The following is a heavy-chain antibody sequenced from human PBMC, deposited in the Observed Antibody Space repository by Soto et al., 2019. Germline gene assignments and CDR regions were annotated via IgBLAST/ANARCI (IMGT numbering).Heavy chain of an antibody. J-gene: IGHJ4*02. CDR2: IYSGGDT. CDR3: AKDLGRLVAPADTNY. CDR1: GFTFSSSY. Sequence: GGSLRLSCAASGFTFSSSYMNWVRQAPGKGLEWVSVIYSGGDTYYADSVRGRFSTSRDNSKNTLYLQMNNLRGEDMAVYYCAKDLGRLVAPADTNYWGQGTLVTVSS. D-gene: IGHD6-13*01. V-gene: IGHV3-53*01.